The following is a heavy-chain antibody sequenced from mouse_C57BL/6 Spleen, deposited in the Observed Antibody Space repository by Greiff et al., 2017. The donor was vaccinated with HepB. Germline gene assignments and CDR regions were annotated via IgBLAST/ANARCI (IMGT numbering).Heavy chain of an antibody. Sequence: VQLVESGAELVRPGTSVKMSCKASGYTFTNYWIGWAKQRPGHGLEWIGDIYPGGGYTNYNEKFKGKATLTADKSSSTAYMQFSSLTSEDSAIYYCAREGDGPEGFAYWGQGTLVTVSA. V-gene: IGHV1-63*01. J-gene: IGHJ3*01. D-gene: IGHD2-3*01. CDR2: IYPGGGYT. CDR3: AREGDGPEGFAY. CDR1: GYTFTNYW.